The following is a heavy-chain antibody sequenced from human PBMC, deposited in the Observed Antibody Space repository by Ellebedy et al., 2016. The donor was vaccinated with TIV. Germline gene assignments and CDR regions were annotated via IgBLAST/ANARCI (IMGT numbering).Heavy chain of an antibody. D-gene: IGHD6-19*01. V-gene: IGHV3-13*01. Sequence: GESLKISXAASGFTFSSYDMHWVRQATGKGLEWVSAIGTAGDTYYPVSVKGRFTISRENAKNSLYLQMNSLRAGDTAVYYCAREAVAGGTSWYFDLWGRGTLVTVSS. J-gene: IGHJ2*01. CDR2: IGTAGDT. CDR1: GFTFSSYD. CDR3: AREAVAGGTSWYFDL.